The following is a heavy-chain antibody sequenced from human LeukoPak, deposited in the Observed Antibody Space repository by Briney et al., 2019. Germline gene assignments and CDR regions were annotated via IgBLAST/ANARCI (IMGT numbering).Heavy chain of an antibody. J-gene: IGHJ4*02. CDR1: GFTFSSHA. CDR2: ITSGSGSNV. Sequence: GGSLRLSCAASGFTFSSHAMSWVPQAPGKGLEWVSAITSGSGSNVYYTDSLKGRFTISRDNSKNTLYLQMNSLRAEDTAVYYCARHGSWSFDYWGQGTLVTVSA. CDR3: ARHGSWSFDY. D-gene: IGHD6-13*01. V-gene: IGHV3-23*01.